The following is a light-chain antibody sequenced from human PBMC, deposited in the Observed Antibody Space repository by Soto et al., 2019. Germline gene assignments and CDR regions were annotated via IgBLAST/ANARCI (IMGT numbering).Light chain of an antibody. CDR2: DVS. CDR3: QQYNTFSPTWT. J-gene: IGKJ1*01. Sequence: DIQMTHSPSTLSASLGDSVTITCRASQSVNKWLACYQQRARRVPRLLNFDVSNLESWVPSRFRGSGSGTEFSPTINNLQPDDFATYYCQQYNTFSPTWTFGPGTKVDIK. V-gene: IGKV1-5*01. CDR1: QSVNKW.